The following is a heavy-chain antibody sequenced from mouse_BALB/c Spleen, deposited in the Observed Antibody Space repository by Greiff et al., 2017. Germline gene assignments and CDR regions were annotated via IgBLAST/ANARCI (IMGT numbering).Heavy chain of an antibody. D-gene: IGHD1-1*01. J-gene: IGHJ2*01. V-gene: IGHV5-17*02. CDR1: GFTFSSFG. CDR2: ISSGSSTI. Sequence: EVNLVESGGGLVQPGGSRKLSCAASGFTFSSFGMHWVRQAPEKGLEWVAYISSGSSTIYYADTVKGRFTISRDNPKNTLFLQMTSLRSEDTAMYYCARSGTTVVALYYFDYWGQGTTLTVSS. CDR3: ARSGTTVVALYYFDY.